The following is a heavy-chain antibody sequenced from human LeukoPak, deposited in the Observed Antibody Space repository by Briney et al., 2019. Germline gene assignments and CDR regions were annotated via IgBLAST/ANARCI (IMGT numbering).Heavy chain of an antibody. V-gene: IGHV4-34*01. D-gene: IGHD2-2*01. Sequence: SETLSLTCAVYGGSFSGYYWSWIRQPPGKGLEWIGEINHSGSTNYNPSLKSRVTISVDTSKNQFSLKLSSVTAADTAVYYCSRGRMSDIVVGPAAFFDYWGQGTLVTVSS. CDR3: SRGRMSDIVVGPAAFFDY. J-gene: IGHJ4*02. CDR2: INHSGST. CDR1: GGSFSGYY.